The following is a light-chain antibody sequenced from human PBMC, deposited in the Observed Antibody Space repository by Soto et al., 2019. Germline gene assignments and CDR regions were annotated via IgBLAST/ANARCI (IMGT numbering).Light chain of an antibody. V-gene: IGKV3-11*01. CDR2: DAS. CDR1: QSVSTY. J-gene: IGKJ5*01. Sequence: EIGLTQSPATLALSPWERATLSCRASQSVSTYLAWYQQKPGQAPRLLIYDASYTATGIPARFSGSGSGTDFTLTISSLEPEDFAVYYCQQRSDWQTFGQGTRLEIK. CDR3: QQRSDWQT.